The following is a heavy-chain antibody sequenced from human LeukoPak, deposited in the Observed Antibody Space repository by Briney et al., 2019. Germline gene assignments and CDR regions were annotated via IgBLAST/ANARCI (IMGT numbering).Heavy chain of an antibody. Sequence: QTGGSLRLPCAASGSTVSTNYMSWVRQAPGKGLEWVSVIYSAGSTYYADSVKGRSTISRDNSKNTLYLQMNSLRAEDTAVYYCAKDYRKSLSIAPAGADYWGQGTLVTVSS. V-gene: IGHV3-53*01. CDR3: AKDYRKSLSIAPAGADY. CDR1: GSTVSTNY. CDR2: IYSAGST. D-gene: IGHD6-13*01. J-gene: IGHJ4*02.